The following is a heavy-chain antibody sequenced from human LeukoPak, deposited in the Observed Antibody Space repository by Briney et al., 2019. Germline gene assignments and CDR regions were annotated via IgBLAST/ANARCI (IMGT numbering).Heavy chain of an antibody. CDR2: ISAYNGNT. CDR3: ARTRFYGDYDDV. J-gene: IGHJ4*02. V-gene: IGHV1-18*01. D-gene: IGHD4-17*01. CDR1: GYTFTSYG. Sequence: ASVKVSCKASGYTFTSYGISWVRQAPGQGLEWMGWISAYNGNTNYAQKLQGRVTVTTDTSTSTAYMELRSLRSDDTAVYYCARTRFYGDYDDVGGQGTLVTVSA.